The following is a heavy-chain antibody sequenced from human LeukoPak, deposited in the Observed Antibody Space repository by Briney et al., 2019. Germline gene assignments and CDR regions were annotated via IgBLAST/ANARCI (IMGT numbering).Heavy chain of an antibody. Sequence: GGTLRLSCAASAFTFSSYAMSWVRQAPGKGLEWVSAISGSGGSTYYADSVKGRFTISRDNSKNTLYLQMNSLRSEDTAVYYCAREVVVAATSLIKNWFDPWGQGTLVTVSS. CDR3: AREVVVAATSLIKNWFDP. D-gene: IGHD2-15*01. V-gene: IGHV3-23*01. CDR2: ISGSGGST. CDR1: AFTFSSYA. J-gene: IGHJ5*02.